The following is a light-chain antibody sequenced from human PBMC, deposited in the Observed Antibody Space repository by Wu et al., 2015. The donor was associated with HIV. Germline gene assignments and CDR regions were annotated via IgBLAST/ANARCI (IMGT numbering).Light chain of an antibody. Sequence: EIVMTQSPATLSVSPGERATLSCRASQTISSNLAWYQHKPGQAPRLLIYGASTRATGIPARFSGSGSGTEFTLTISSMQSEDFAVYYCQQYNNWPPRRTFGQGTKVEIK. J-gene: IGKJ1*01. CDR1: QTISSN. CDR3: QQYNNWPPRRT. CDR2: GAS. V-gene: IGKV3-15*01.